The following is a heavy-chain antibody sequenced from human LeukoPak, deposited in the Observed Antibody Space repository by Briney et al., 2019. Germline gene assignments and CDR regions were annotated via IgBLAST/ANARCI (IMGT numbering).Heavy chain of an antibody. D-gene: IGHD2/OR15-2a*01. Sequence: GGSLRLSCAASGFTFSSCAMGWVRQAPGKGLEWVSSISSSSYIYYADSVKGRFTISRDNAKNSLYLQMNSLRAEDTAVYYCARWRVPLRYYDYWGQGTLVTVSS. CDR2: ISSSSYI. CDR1: GFTFSSCA. V-gene: IGHV3-21*01. J-gene: IGHJ4*02. CDR3: ARWRVPLRYYDY.